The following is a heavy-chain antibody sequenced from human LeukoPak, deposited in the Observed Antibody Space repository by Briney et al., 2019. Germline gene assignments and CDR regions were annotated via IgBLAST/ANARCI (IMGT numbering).Heavy chain of an antibody. D-gene: IGHD1-26*01. J-gene: IGHJ4*02. CDR2: ITNDCWR. CDR1: GLIYRNFA. V-gene: IGHV3-23*01. Sequence: GGSLSLLCAVSGLIYRNFAMIGARHAPGKALEGDSDITNDCWRYYRDSVKGRFTISRDNSQNTLSVQINSLRADDTAVYYCAKQHGWELAGYDFDYWGQGTLVTVSS. CDR3: AKQHGWELAGYDFDY.